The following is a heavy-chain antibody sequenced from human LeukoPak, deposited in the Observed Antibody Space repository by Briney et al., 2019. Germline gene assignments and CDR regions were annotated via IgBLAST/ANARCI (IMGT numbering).Heavy chain of an antibody. Sequence: GGSLRLSCAASGFTFSSYAMSWVRQAPGKGLEWVSAISGSGGSTYYADPVKGRFTISRDNSKNTLYLQMNSLRAEDTAVYYCAKDQDRYGSGSWPFDYWGQGTLVTVSS. CDR2: ISGSGGST. J-gene: IGHJ4*02. D-gene: IGHD3-10*01. CDR3: AKDQDRYGSGSWPFDY. CDR1: GFTFSSYA. V-gene: IGHV3-23*01.